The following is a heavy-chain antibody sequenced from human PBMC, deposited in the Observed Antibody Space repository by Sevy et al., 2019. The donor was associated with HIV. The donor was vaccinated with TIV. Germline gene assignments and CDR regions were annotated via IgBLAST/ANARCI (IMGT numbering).Heavy chain of an antibody. J-gene: IGHJ4*02. CDR2: ISGSADAT. CDR1: GFTFSNYA. Sequence: VGSLRLSCAASGFTFSNYAMSWVRQTPGKGLEWVSTISGSADATYYTDSVKGRFTISRDNSKNTVYLQMNSLSAEDTAVYYCVKEGSQYSYSDYWGQGTLVTVSS. D-gene: IGHD5-18*01. V-gene: IGHV3-23*01. CDR3: VKEGSQYSYSDY.